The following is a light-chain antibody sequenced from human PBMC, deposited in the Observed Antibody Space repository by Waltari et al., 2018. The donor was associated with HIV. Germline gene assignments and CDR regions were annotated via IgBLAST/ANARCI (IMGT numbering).Light chain of an antibody. Sequence: IPMTQSPSSLSASVGDRVTITCRARQRIISFFSWFQQKPGKAPKPLIYGTSNLHSGVPSRFSGSGSGTDFTLTISSLQPEDFATYYCQQSYSTPYTFGQGTKVEIK. J-gene: IGKJ2*01. CDR2: GTS. CDR3: QQSYSTPYT. V-gene: IGKV1-39*01. CDR1: QRIISF.